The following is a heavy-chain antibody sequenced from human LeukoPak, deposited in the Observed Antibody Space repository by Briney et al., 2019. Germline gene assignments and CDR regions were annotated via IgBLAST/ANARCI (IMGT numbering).Heavy chain of an antibody. V-gene: IGHV1-18*01. CDR2: ISAYNGNT. D-gene: IGHD1-26*01. CDR1: GYTFTSYG. CDR3: ARDRDRGELPSLGY. J-gene: IGHJ4*02. Sequence: ASVKVSCKASGYTFTSYGISWVRQAPGQGLEWMGWISAYNGNTNYAQKLQGRVTMTTDTSTSTAYMEPRSLRSDDTAVYYCARDRDRGELPSLGYWGQGTLVTVSS.